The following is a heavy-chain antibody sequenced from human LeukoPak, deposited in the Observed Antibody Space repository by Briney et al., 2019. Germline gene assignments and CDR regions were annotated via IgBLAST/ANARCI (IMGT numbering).Heavy chain of an antibody. Sequence: GESLKISCKGSGYSFTSYWINWVRQMPGKGLDWMGTIDPSDSYTYYSPSFQGHVNISADKSITTASLQWSSLKASDTAIYYCARLTTRYKYSSGWYFNDFFDPWGQGTLVTVSS. CDR2: IDPSDSYT. D-gene: IGHD6-19*01. CDR3: ARLTTRYKYSSGWYFNDFFDP. CDR1: GYSFTSYW. V-gene: IGHV5-10-1*01. J-gene: IGHJ5*02.